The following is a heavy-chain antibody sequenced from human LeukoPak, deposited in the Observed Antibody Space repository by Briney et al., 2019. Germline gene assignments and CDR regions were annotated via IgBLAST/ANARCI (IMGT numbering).Heavy chain of an antibody. CDR1: NGSMNSGGYY. D-gene: IGHD3-22*01. CDR3: ARGSGYFDSRGTVSWFDP. Sequence: SETLSLTCTVSNGSMNSGGYYWSWIRQHPGKGLEWIGSIYYFGNTYYNPSLKSRFIISVDTSKNQFSLKMSSVTAADTAVYYCARGSGYFDSRGTVSWFDPWGQGTLVTVSS. V-gene: IGHV4-31*03. CDR2: IYYFGNT. J-gene: IGHJ5*02.